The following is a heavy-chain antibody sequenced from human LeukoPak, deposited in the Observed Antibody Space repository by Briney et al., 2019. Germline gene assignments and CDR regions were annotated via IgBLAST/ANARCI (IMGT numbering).Heavy chain of an antibody. V-gene: IGHV3-23*01. D-gene: IGHD2-21*02. Sequence: QAGGSLRLSCAASGFTFSSYAMSWVRQAPGKGLEWVSSISASGDRTKYADPVKGRFTISRDNSKNTLFLQMNSLRAEDTAVYYCAKGRCSDCNHFGCWGQGALVTVSS. J-gene: IGHJ4*02. CDR3: AKGRCSDCNHFGC. CDR1: GFTFSSYA. CDR2: ISASGDRT.